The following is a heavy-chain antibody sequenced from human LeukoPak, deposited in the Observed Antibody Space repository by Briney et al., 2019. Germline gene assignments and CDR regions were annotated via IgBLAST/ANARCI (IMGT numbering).Heavy chain of an antibody. CDR1: GYTLTELS. Sequence: ASVKVSCKVSGYTLTELSMHWVRQAPGKGLEWMGGFDPEDGETIYAQKFQGRVTMTEDTSTDTAYMELSSLRSEDTAAYYCATVKWELLENWFDPWGQGTLVTVSS. V-gene: IGHV1-24*01. CDR2: FDPEDGET. D-gene: IGHD1-26*01. CDR3: ATVKWELLENWFDP. J-gene: IGHJ5*02.